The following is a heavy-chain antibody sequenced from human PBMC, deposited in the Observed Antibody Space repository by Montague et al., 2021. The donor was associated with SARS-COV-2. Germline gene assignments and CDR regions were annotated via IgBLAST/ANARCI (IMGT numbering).Heavy chain of an antibody. Sequence: SETLSLTCTVSDGSIRSYYWNWMRQTPGKGLEWIGYMHDSGTANYNPSLRSRVTLMVDASRNQFSLELSAVTAADTAMDYCTRLPRSSGTWGYFDYWAQGTLVTVSS. CDR1: DGSIRSYY. CDR3: TRLPRSSGTWGYFDY. D-gene: IGHD3-10*01. V-gene: IGHV4-59*08. J-gene: IGHJ4*02. CDR2: MHDSGTA.